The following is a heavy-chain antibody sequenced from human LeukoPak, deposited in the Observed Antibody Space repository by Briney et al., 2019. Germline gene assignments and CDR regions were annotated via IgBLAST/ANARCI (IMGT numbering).Heavy chain of an antibody. D-gene: IGHD3-22*01. CDR2: IYYSGST. CDR1: GGSISSGGYY. CDR3: VRDLRENYYDSSGYSDY. J-gene: IGHJ4*02. V-gene: IGHV4-31*03. Sequence: PSETLSLTCTVSGGSISSGGYYWSWIRQHPGKGLEWIGYIYYSGSTYYNPSLKSRVTISVDTSKNQFSLKLSSVTAADTAVYYCVRDLRENYYDSSGYSDYWGQGTLVTVSS.